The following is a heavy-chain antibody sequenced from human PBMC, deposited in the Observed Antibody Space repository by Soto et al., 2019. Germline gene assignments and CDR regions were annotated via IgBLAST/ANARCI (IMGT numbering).Heavy chain of an antibody. Sequence: PGGSLRLSCAASGFTFSSYGMHWVRQAPGKGLEWVAVIWYDGSNKYYADSVKGRFTISRDNSKNTLYLQMNSLRAEDTAVYYCARDFERYSGSHWFGYWGQGTLVTVSS. V-gene: IGHV3-33*01. CDR1: GFTFSSYG. CDR3: ARDFERYSGSHWFGY. J-gene: IGHJ4*02. D-gene: IGHD1-26*01. CDR2: IWYDGSNK.